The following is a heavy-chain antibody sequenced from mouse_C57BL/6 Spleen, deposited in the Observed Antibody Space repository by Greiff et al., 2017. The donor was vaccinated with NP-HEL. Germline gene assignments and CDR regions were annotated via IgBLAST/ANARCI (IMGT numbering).Heavy chain of an antibody. CDR3: TTDWSDYGSSYGNAMDY. CDR2: IDPEDGDT. D-gene: IGHD1-1*01. V-gene: IGHV14-1*01. J-gene: IGHJ4*01. CDR1: GFNIKDYY. Sequence: EVQLQQSGAELVRPGASVKLSCTASGFNIKDYYMHWVKQRPEQGLEWIGRIDPEDGDTEYAPKFQGKATMTADTSSNTAYLQLSSLTSEDTAVYYCTTDWSDYGSSYGNAMDYWGQGTSVTVSA.